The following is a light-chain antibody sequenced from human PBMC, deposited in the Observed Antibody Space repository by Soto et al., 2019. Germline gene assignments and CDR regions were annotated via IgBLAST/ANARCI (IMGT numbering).Light chain of an antibody. CDR2: DAS. CDR3: QQYNSYSPLT. Sequence: DIQMTQSPSTLSASVGDRVTITCRASQSISSWLAWYQQKPGKAPKLLIYDASSLESGVPSRFSGSGSGKEFTLTISSLQPDDVAAYYCQQYNSYSPLTFGGGTKVEIK. CDR1: QSISSW. J-gene: IGKJ4*01. V-gene: IGKV1-5*01.